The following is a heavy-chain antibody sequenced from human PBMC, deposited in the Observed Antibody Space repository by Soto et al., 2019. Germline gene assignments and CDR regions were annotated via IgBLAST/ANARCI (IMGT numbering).Heavy chain of an antibody. CDR1: GFTFSSYG. CDR3: ARGGLVPDAFDI. J-gene: IGHJ3*02. CDR2: IWYDGSNK. Sequence: QVQLVESGGGVVQPGRSLRLSCAASGFTFSSYGMHWVRQAPGKGLEWVAVIWYDGSNKYYADSVKGQFTISRDNSKNTLYLQMNSLRAEDTAVYYCARGGLVPDAFDIWGQGTMVTVSS. V-gene: IGHV3-33*01. D-gene: IGHD3-9*01.